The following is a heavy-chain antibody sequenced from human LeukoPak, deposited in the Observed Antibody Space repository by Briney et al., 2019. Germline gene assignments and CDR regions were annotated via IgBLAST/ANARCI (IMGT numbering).Heavy chain of an antibody. Sequence: PSETLSLTCTVSGGSFSNHYWRWLRQPPGKGVEWIGYIYHSGSTNYNPSLKRRVTISVDTSKNQFSLKLSSVTAADTAVYYCARHSTDSVGGGWLDLWGQGTLVTVSS. J-gene: IGHJ5*02. CDR2: IYHSGST. V-gene: IGHV4-59*11. D-gene: IGHD2-15*01. CDR1: GGSFSNHY. CDR3: ARHSTDSVGGGWLDL.